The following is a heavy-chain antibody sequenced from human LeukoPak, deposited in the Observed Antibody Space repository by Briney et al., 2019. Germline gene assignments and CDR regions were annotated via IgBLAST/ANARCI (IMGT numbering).Heavy chain of an antibody. CDR3: TRNGDYALDY. CDR1: GGFISSGYW. V-gene: IGHV4-4*02. CDR2: IVHSGST. Sequence: PSGTLSLTCAVSGGFISSGYWWSWVRQPPGKGLEWIGEIVHSGSTTHNPSLKSRVTISVDKSKNQFSLKLSSVTAADTAVYYCTRNGDYALDYWGRGTLVTVSS. D-gene: IGHD4-17*01. J-gene: IGHJ4*02.